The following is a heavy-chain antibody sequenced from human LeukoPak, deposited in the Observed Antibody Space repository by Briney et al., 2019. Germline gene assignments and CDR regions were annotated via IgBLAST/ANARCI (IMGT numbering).Heavy chain of an antibody. Sequence: PGGSLRLSCAASGFTLSNHWMTWVRQAPGKGLECVAIIKQDGSEKYYVDSVKGRFTISRGNAKNSLYLQMNSLRAEDTAVYYCGTGWAIDFWGQGTLVTVSS. J-gene: IGHJ4*02. CDR1: GFTLSNHW. CDR3: GTGWAIDF. D-gene: IGHD5-24*01. V-gene: IGHV3-7*01. CDR2: IKQDGSEK.